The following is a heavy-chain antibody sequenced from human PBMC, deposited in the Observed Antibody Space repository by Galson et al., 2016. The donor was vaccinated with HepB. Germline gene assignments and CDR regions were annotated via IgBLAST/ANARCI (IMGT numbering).Heavy chain of an antibody. D-gene: IGHD3-10*01. V-gene: IGHV1-46*01. CDR2: GNPRTGST. J-gene: IGHJ6*02. CDR3: ARDRGSNSLKGYGIDV. Sequence: SGYTFINYYMHWVRQAPGQGLEWMGIGNPRTGSTSYAQKFQDRVTVTRDTSTSTVYMELSSLRSEDTAVYYCARDRGSNSLKGYGIDVWGQGTTVTVSS. CDR1: GYTFINYY.